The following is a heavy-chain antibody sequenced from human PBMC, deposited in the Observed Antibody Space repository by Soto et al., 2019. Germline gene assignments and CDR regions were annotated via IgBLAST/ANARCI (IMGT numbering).Heavy chain of an antibody. CDR1: GFPRISYD. D-gene: IGHD3-16*01. J-gene: IGHJ3*02. CDR2: ISGSGGRT. CDR3: AKGGYYSLFDI. Sequence: GGALRLSSVDPGFPRISYDMSWVRQTPGKGLEWVSGISGSGGRTYYADSVKGRSTIHRANSNNALSLQMHILRVEDTAVYFCAKGGYYSLFDIWGQGTMVTV. V-gene: IGHV3-23*01.